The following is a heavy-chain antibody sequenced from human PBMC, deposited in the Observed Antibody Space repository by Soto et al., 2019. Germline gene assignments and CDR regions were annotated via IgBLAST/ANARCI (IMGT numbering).Heavy chain of an antibody. CDR2: ISSSGSTI. CDR1: GFTFSDYY. CDR3: ARGGYDWYTYYMDV. V-gene: IGHV3-11*01. Sequence: PGGSLRLSCAASGFTFSDYYMSWIRQAPGKGLEWVSYISSSGSTIYYADSVKGRFTIPRDNAKNSLYLQMNSLRAEDTVVYYCARGGYDWYTYYMDVWGKGTTVTVSS. J-gene: IGHJ6*03. D-gene: IGHD5-12*01.